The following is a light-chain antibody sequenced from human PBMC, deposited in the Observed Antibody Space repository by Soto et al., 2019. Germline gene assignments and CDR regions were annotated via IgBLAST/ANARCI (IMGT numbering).Light chain of an antibody. CDR3: QQYDKA. CDR1: QDISNY. CDR2: DAS. Sequence: DLQMTQSPSSLSASVGDRVTITCQASQDISNYLNWYQQKPGKAPKLLIYDASNLETGVPSRFSGSGSGTDFTFTISSLQPEDIATYYCQQYDKAFGPGTKVDIK. V-gene: IGKV1-33*01. J-gene: IGKJ3*01.